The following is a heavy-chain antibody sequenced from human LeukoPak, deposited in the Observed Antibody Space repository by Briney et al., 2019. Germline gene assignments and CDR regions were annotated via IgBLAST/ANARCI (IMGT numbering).Heavy chain of an antibody. Sequence: GGSLRLSCTASGFTFGDYAMSWVRQAPGKGLGWVGFIRSKAYGGTTEYAASVKGRFTISRYDSKSIAYLQMNSLKTEDTAVYYCTRDMRITMIVVLDYWGQGTLVTVSS. CDR1: GFTFGDYA. J-gene: IGHJ4*02. V-gene: IGHV3-49*04. D-gene: IGHD3-22*01. CDR2: IRSKAYGGTT. CDR3: TRDMRITMIVVLDY.